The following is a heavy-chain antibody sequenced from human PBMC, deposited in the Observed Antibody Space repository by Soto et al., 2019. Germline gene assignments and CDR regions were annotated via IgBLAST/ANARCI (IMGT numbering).Heavy chain of an antibody. V-gene: IGHV1-8*01. CDR1: GYTFTSYD. CDR3: ARGFCTGAGCYSTADAFDI. J-gene: IGHJ3*02. D-gene: IGHD2-15*01. Sequence: QVQLVQSGAEVKKPGASVKVSCKASGYTFTSYDINWVRQATGQGLEWMAWMNPNSGNSRYEQKFQGRVTTTRNTSISTAYMERSSLGSEDTAGYYCARGFCTGAGCYSTADAFDIWGQGTMVTVSS. CDR2: MNPNSGNS.